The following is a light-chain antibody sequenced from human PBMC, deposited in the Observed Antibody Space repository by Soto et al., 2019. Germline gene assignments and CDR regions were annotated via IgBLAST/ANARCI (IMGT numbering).Light chain of an antibody. J-gene: IGKJ4*01. V-gene: IGKV4-1*01. CDR1: QSVLYSSNNKNY. CDR3: QQYNSTPRT. Sequence: DIVMTQSPDSLAVSLGAMATINCKSSQSVLYSSNNKNYLAWYQQKPGQPPKLLIYWASTRESGVPDRFSGSGSGTDFTLTISSLQAEGGAGYYCQQYNSTPRTFGGGTQVQIK. CDR2: WAS.